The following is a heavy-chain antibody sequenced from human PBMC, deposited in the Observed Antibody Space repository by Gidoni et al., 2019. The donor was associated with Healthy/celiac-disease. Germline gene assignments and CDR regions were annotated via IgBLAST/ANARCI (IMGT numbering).Heavy chain of an antibody. CDR2: IEKDGSEK. V-gene: IGHV3-7*03. J-gene: IGHJ4*02. D-gene: IGHD2-15*01. CDR3: AREVVVAGSLLDY. Sequence: EVQLVESGGGVVQPGGSLRLSCAAYAFTFSSIWMTWVREAPGKGLEWVANIEKDGSEKYYEDSVKSRFTISRDNAKNSLYLQMNSLGAEDTAVYYCAREVVVAGSLLDYWGQGTLVTVSS. CDR1: AFTFSSIW.